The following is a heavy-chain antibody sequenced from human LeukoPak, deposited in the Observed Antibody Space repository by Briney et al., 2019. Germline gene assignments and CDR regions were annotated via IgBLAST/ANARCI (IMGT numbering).Heavy chain of an antibody. V-gene: IGHV3-48*03. CDR2: ISSSGSTI. J-gene: IGHJ5*02. CDR1: GFTFSSYE. Sequence: GGSLRLSCAASGFTFSSYEMNWVRQAPGKGLEWVSYISSSGSTIYYADSVKGRFTISRDNAKNSLYLQMNSLRAEDTAVYYCARGLSIFAGSYYPGWFDPWGQGTLVTVSS. D-gene: IGHD3-10*01. CDR3: ARGLSIFAGSYYPGWFDP.